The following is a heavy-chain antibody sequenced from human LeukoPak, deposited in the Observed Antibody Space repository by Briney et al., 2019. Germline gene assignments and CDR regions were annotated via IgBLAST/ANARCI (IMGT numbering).Heavy chain of an antibody. CDR2: ISNDGNNK. Sequence: PGGSLRLSCAASGFTFSIYSMVWVRLAPGKGLEWVAVISNDGNNKQYADSVKGRFTISRDNGKNSLYLQMNSLRDEDTAVYYCARDYADGFDYWGRGTLVTVSS. V-gene: IGHV3-30*03. D-gene: IGHD3-16*01. CDR3: ARDYADGFDY. CDR1: GFTFSIYS. J-gene: IGHJ4*02.